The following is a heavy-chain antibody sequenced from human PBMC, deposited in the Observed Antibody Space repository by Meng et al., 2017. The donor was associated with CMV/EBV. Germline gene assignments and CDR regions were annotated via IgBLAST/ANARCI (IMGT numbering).Heavy chain of an antibody. CDR1: GGSVSSGSYY. J-gene: IGHJ4*02. V-gene: IGHV4-61*01. CDR3: ARINTAMAHFDY. CDR2: IYYSGST. D-gene: IGHD5-18*01. Sequence: VSGGSVSSGSYYWSWTRQSPGKGLEWIGYIYYSGSTHYNPSLKSRVTISVDTSKNQFSLKLSSVTAADTAVYYCARINTAMAHFDYWGQGTLVTVSS.